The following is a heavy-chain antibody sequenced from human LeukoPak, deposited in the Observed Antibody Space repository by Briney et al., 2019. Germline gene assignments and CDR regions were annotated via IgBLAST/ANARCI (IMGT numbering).Heavy chain of an antibody. CDR1: GVTFSRYG. J-gene: IGHJ5*02. CDR2: IHYDGSDK. Sequence: PGGSLRLSCAASGVTFSRYGMHWVRQAPGQGLEWVSFIHYDGSDKYYVDSVKGRFTISRDNSKNTLYLQLNSLRLEDTAVYYCATEGFDPWGQGTLVTVSS. CDR3: ATEGFDP. V-gene: IGHV3-30*02.